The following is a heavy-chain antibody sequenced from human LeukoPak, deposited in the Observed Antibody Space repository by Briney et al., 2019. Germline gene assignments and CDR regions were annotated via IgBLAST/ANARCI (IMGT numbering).Heavy chain of an antibody. CDR1: GFTFSSYA. CDR2: ISGSGGST. V-gene: IGHV3-23*01. Sequence: GGSLRLSCAASGFTFSSYAMSWVRQAPGKGLEWVSAISGSGGSTYYADSVKGRFTISRDNSKNTLYPQMNSLRAEDTAVYYCANILAYCGGDCYPRDYWGQGTLVTVSS. J-gene: IGHJ4*02. CDR3: ANILAYCGGDCYPRDY. D-gene: IGHD2-21*02.